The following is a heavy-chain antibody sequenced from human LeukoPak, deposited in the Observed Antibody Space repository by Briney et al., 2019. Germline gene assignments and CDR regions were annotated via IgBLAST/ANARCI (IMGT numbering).Heavy chain of an antibody. CDR3: ARLDCSSTSCYFGSGPFDP. Sequence: SETLSLTCAVYGGSFSGYYWSWIRQPPGKGLEWIGEINHSGSTYYNPSLKSRVTISVDTSKNQFSLKLSSVTAADTAVYYCARLDCSSTSCYFGSGPFDPWGQGTLVTVSS. D-gene: IGHD2-2*01. CDR1: GGSFSGYY. J-gene: IGHJ5*02. V-gene: IGHV4-34*01. CDR2: INHSGST.